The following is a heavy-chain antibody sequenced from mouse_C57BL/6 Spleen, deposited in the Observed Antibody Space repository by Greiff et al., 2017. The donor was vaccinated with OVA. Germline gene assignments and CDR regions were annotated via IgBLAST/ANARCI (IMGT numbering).Heavy chain of an antibody. D-gene: IGHD1-1*01. J-gene: IGHJ1*03. CDR1: GYSFTGYF. CDR3: AVPLYYGSRDWYFDV. CDR2: INPYNGDT. V-gene: IGHV1-20*01. Sequence: VQLQQSGPELVKPGDSVKISCKASGYSFTGYFMNWVMQSHGKSLEWIGRINPYNGDTFYNQKFKGKATLTVDKSSSTAHMELRSLTSEDSAVYYCAVPLYYGSRDWYFDVWGTGTTVTVSS.